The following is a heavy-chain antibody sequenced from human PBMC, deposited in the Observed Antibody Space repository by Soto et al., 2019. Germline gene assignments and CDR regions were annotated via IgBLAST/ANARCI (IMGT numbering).Heavy chain of an antibody. D-gene: IGHD2-8*01. Sequence: PGGELRLSSTASGFTFSRDAIHVGRQPPEKGLEWVAVISYDGSNKYYADSVKGRFTTSRDNSKNTLYLQMNSLRAEDTAVYYCAKDFFFCMSRRPQSATGYWGPRT. CDR1: GFTFSRDA. CDR2: ISYDGSNK. J-gene: IGHJ4*02. CDR3: AKDFFFCMSRRPQSATGY. V-gene: IGHV3-30*18.